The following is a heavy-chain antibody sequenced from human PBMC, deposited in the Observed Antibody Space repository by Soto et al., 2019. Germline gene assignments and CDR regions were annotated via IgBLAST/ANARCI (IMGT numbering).Heavy chain of an antibody. Sequence: SETLSLICTVSGGSIISTFYYWGWLRQPPGRGLEWIANIHYSGETHYSPSLKSRVAISVDTSKSQFSLTLDSVTAADTAVYYCARRPDFRDHGWFDPWGQGIQVTVSS. CDR1: GGSIISTFYY. CDR2: IHYSGET. V-gene: IGHV4-39*01. D-gene: IGHD4-17*01. CDR3: ARRPDFRDHGWFDP. J-gene: IGHJ5*02.